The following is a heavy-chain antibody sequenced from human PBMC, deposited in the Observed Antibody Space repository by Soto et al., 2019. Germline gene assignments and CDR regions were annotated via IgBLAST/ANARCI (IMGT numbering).Heavy chain of an antibody. Sequence: QITLKESGPTLVKPTQTLTLTCTFSGFSLTTSGVGVGWIRQPPGKALEWLALIYWDDNKRYSPSLKSRLTITKDTSKTQVVLTMTNMDPPDTATYFCAHRTNTVTWWSDPWAREPWSPSPQ. CDR3: AHRTNTVTWWSDP. J-gene: IGHJ5*02. V-gene: IGHV2-5*02. CDR2: IYWDDNK. D-gene: IGHD4-17*01. CDR1: GFSLTTSGVG.